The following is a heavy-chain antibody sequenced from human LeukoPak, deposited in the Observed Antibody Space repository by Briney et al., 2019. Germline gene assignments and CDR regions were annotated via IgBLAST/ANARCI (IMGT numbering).Heavy chain of an antibody. CDR2: ISYNGSNK. Sequence: GGSLRLSCAASRFTFSSYAVHWVRPAPRTGLEWVEVISYNGSNKYYADAVKGRFTISRDNSKNPLYLQMNSLRAEDTAVYYCARGHSGYDSSPYFDYWGQGTLDTVSP. D-gene: IGHD5-12*01. CDR1: RFTFSSYA. J-gene: IGHJ4*02. V-gene: IGHV3-30*04. CDR3: ARGHSGYDSSPYFDY.